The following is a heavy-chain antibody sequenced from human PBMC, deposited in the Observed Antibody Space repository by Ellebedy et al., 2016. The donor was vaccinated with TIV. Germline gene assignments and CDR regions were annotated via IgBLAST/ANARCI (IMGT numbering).Heavy chain of an antibody. D-gene: IGHD1-1*01. CDR2: INHRGST. Sequence: SETLSLTCAVYGGSFSGYYWSWIRQPPGKGLEWIGDINHRGSTNYNPSFKSRVTISVDTSKDQFSLKLTSVTAADTAVYYCARLETGHFDYWGQGTLVTVSS. J-gene: IGHJ4*02. CDR1: GGSFSGYY. CDR3: ARLETGHFDY. V-gene: IGHV4-34*01.